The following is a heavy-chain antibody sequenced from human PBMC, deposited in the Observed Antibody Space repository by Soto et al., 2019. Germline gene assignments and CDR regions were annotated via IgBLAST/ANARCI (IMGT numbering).Heavy chain of an antibody. CDR2: ISGSGGST. Sequence: EVQLLESGGGLVQPGGSLRLSCAASGFTFSSYAMSWVRQAPGKGLEWVSAISGSGGSTYYADSVKGRFTISRDNSKNTLYLQMNSLRAEDTAVYYCAKVPEWELLDTLGHFGYWGQGTLVTVSS. CDR1: GFTFSSYA. V-gene: IGHV3-23*01. CDR3: AKVPEWELLDTLGHFGY. J-gene: IGHJ4*02. D-gene: IGHD1-26*01.